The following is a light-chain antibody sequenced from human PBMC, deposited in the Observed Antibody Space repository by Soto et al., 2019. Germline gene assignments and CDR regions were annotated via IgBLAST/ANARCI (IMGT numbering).Light chain of an antibody. V-gene: IGKV1-5*01. CDR1: QSISSW. CDR2: DAS. J-gene: IGKJ4*01. Sequence: DIQMTQSPSTLSASVGDRVTITCRASQSISSWLAWYQQKPGKAPKFLIYDASTLESGVPSRFSGARSGTEFTLTISRLQPDDFATYYCQQYNSYSLTFGGGTKVDIK. CDR3: QQYNSYSLT.